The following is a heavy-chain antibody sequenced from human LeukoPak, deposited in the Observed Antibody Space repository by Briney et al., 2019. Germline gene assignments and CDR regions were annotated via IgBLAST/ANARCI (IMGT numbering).Heavy chain of an antibody. CDR3: ARASIAVAGTVSYYYYYMDV. V-gene: IGHV4-39*07. CDR2: IYYSGST. D-gene: IGHD6-19*01. Sequence: SETLSLTCTVSGGSISSSSYYWGWIRQPPGKGLERIGSIYYSGSTYYNPSLKSRVTMSVDTSKNQFSLKLSSVTAADTAVYYCARASIAVAGTVSYYYYYMDVWGKGTTVTISS. J-gene: IGHJ6*03. CDR1: GGSISSSSYY.